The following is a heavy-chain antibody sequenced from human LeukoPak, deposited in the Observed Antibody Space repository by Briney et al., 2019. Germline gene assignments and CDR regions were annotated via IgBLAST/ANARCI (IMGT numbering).Heavy chain of an antibody. CDR2: IDPSDSYT. CDR1: GFRFTSYW. D-gene: IGHD1-1*01. J-gene: IGHJ4*02. V-gene: IGHV5-10-1*01. CDR3: ARRRAPGTNYFDY. Sequence: GESLKISCKGSGFRFTSYWISWVRQMPGKGLEWMGTIDPSDSYTNYSPSFQGHVTISADKSISTAFLQWSILKASDTAMYYCARRRAPGTNYFDYWGQGTLVTVSS.